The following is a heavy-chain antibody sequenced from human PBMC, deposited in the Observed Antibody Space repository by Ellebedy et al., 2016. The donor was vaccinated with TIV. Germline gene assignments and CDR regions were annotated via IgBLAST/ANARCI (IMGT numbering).Heavy chain of an antibody. CDR2: ISADGRET. V-gene: IGHV3-23*01. CDR3: AREGGTYYSAHFDQ. D-gene: IGHD1-26*01. CDR1: GFTFSSHD. Sequence: PGGSLRLSCAASGFTFSSHDMSWVRQAPGKGLEWVSLISADGRETYYTNSVKGRFTISRDNFGNMLYLQMNSLGAEDTAVYYCAREGGTYYSAHFDQWGQGTPVTVSS. J-gene: IGHJ4*02.